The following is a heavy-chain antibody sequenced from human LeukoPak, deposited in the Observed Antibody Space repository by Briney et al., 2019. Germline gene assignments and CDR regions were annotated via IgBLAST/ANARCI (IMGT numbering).Heavy chain of an antibody. V-gene: IGHV4-59*01. CDR1: GDSISGNY. CDR3: AREGSGSYLGYYYMDV. CDR2: IYYSGST. Sequence: SETLSPTCSVSGDSISGNYWSWMRQPPGKGLEWIGYIYYSGSTNYNPSLKSRVTISVDTSKNQFSLKLSSVTAADTAVYYCAREGSGSYLGYYYMDVWGKGTTVTVSS. J-gene: IGHJ6*03. D-gene: IGHD1-26*01.